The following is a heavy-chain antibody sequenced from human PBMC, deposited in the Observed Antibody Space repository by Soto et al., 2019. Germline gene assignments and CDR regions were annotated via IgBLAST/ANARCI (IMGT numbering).Heavy chain of an antibody. CDR3: ARPRSNYDFWSGPPAGAFDI. Sequence: SVKVSCKASGYTFTSYGISWVRQAPGQGLEWMGWISAYNGNTNYAQKLQGRVTMTTDTSTSTAYMELRSLRSDDTAVYYCARPRSNYDFWSGPPAGAFDIWGQGTMVTV. CDR1: GYTFTSYG. J-gene: IGHJ3*02. D-gene: IGHD3-3*01. CDR2: ISAYNGNT. V-gene: IGHV1-18*01.